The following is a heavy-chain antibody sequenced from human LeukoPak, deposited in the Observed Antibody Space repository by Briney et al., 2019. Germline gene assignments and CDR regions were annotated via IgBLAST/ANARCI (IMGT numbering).Heavy chain of an antibody. CDR1: GGSISSGGYY. CDR3: ARGYSYGLIYYLDY. J-gene: IGHJ4*02. V-gene: IGHV4-31*03. D-gene: IGHD5-18*01. Sequence: SQTLSLTCTVSGGSISSGGYYWSWIRQHPRKGLEWIGYIYYSGSTYYNPSLKSRVTISVDTSKNQFSLKLSSVTAADTAVYYCARGYSYGLIYYLDYWGQGTLVTVSS. CDR2: IYYSGST.